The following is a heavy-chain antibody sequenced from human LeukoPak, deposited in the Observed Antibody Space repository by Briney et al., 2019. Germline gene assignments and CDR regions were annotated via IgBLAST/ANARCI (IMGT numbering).Heavy chain of an antibody. V-gene: IGHV3-21*01. J-gene: IGHJ3*02. CDR2: ISSSSSYM. Sequence: GGSLRLSCAASGFTFSSYSMNWVRQAPGKGLEWVSSISSSSSYMYYADSVKGRFTISRDNAKNSLYLQMNSLRAEDTAVYYCARAAYYDSSGHPGAFDIWGQGTMVTVSS. D-gene: IGHD3-22*01. CDR1: GFTFSSYS. CDR3: ARAAYYDSSGHPGAFDI.